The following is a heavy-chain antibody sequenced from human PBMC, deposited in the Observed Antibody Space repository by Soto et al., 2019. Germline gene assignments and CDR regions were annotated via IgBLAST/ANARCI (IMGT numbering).Heavy chain of an antibody. Sequence: QITLKESGPTLVKPTQTLTLTCTFSGFSLSTSGVGVGWIRQPPGKALEWLAVIYWDDDKRYSPSLKSRLTITKDTSKNQVVLTMTNMDPVDTATYYCAHSFDGYSHYWYFDLRGRGTLVTVSS. CDR2: IYWDDDK. V-gene: IGHV2-5*02. J-gene: IGHJ2*01. CDR1: GFSLSTSGVG. CDR3: AHSFDGYSHYWYFDL. D-gene: IGHD2-15*01.